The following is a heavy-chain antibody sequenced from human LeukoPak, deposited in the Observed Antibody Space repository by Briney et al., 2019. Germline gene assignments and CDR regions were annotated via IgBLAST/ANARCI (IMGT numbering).Heavy chain of an antibody. Sequence: PGGSLRLSCAASGFSFSTYAMSWVRQAPGKGLDWVSDISASGGNTYYADSVKGRFTISRDTSKSTLYLQMNSLRAEDTAVYYCAKARDYYGSGSPDYWGQGTLVTVSS. V-gene: IGHV3-23*01. CDR3: AKARDYYGSGSPDY. CDR2: ISASGGNT. CDR1: GFSFSTYA. J-gene: IGHJ4*02. D-gene: IGHD3-10*01.